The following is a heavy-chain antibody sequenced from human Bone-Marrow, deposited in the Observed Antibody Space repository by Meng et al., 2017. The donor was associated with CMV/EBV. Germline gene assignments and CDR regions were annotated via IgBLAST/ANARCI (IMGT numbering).Heavy chain of an antibody. CDR3: ATSGWGADYFDY. Sequence: GESLKISCAASGFTFSSYAMSWVRQAPGKGLEWVSAISGSGGSTYYADSVKGRFTISRDNSKNTLYLQMNGLRAEDTAVYYCATSGWGADYFDYWGQGTLVTVSS. D-gene: IGHD6-19*01. J-gene: IGHJ4*02. CDR1: GFTFSSYA. V-gene: IGHV3-23*01. CDR2: ISGSGGST.